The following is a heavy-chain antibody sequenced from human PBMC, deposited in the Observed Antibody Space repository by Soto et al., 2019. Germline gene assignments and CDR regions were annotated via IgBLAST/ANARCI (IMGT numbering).Heavy chain of an antibody. CDR3: VRGSGSSWNWFDP. D-gene: IGHD6-13*01. Sequence: QVQLVESGGGLVKPGGSLRLSCAASGFTLSDYYMSWIRQAPGKGLEWVSYISSSSSYTNYADSVKGRFTISRDNAKNSLYLQMNSLRAEDTAVYYCVRGSGSSWNWFDPWGQGTLVTVSS. V-gene: IGHV3-11*05. CDR1: GFTLSDYY. CDR2: ISSSSSYT. J-gene: IGHJ5*02.